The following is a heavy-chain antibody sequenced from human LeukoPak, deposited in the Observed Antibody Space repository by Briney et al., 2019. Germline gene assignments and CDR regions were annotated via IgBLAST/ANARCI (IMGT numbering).Heavy chain of an antibody. CDR3: ARGRSSWYGGWFDP. J-gene: IGHJ5*02. Sequence: PSETLSLTCAVYGGSFSGYYWSWIRQPPGKGLEWIGEINHSGSTNYNPSLKSRVTISVDTSKNQFSLKLSSVTPADTAVYYCARGRSSWYGGWFDPWGQGTLVTVSS. D-gene: IGHD6-13*01. V-gene: IGHV4-34*01. CDR1: GGSFSGYY. CDR2: INHSGST.